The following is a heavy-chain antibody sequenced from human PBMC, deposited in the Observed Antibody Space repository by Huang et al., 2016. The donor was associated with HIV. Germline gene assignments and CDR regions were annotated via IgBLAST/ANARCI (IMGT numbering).Heavy chain of an antibody. CDR3: ARYRLTGTFLDS. CDR1: GYTFTTYS. D-gene: IGHD3-9*01. Sequence: QVQLVQSGSELRKPGASVKVSCKASGYTFTTYSLIWVRPAPGQGLEWMGWIKTKTGKPTYAQGFTGRFVFSLDTTVSTAYLQISSLKTDDTAKYFCARYRLTGTFLDSWGQGTQVTVSS. J-gene: IGHJ4*02. V-gene: IGHV7-4-1*02. CDR2: IKTKTGKP.